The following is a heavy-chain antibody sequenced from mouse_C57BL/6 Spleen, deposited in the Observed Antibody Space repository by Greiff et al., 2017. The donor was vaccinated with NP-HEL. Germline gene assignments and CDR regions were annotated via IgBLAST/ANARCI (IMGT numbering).Heavy chain of an antibody. J-gene: IGHJ1*03. Sequence: ESGPGLVKPSQSLSLTCSVTGYSITSGYYWNWIRQFPGNKLEWMGYISYDGSNNYNPSLKNRISITRDTSKNQFFLKLNSVTTEDTATYYCARIYYYGSSPYFDVWGTGTTVTVSS. CDR3: ARIYYYGSSPYFDV. CDR1: GYSITSGYY. D-gene: IGHD1-1*01. V-gene: IGHV3-6*01. CDR2: ISYDGSN.